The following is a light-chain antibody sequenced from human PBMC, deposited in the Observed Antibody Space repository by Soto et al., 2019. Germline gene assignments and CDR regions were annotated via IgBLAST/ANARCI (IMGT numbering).Light chain of an antibody. J-gene: IGKJ1*01. Sequence: GDRVTITCRASQSISSWLAWYQQKPGKAPKLLIYDASSLESGVPSRFSGSGSGTECTLTISSLQPDDFATYYCQQYNSYSQTLGQGTKVDIK. CDR2: DAS. CDR1: QSISSW. V-gene: IGKV1-5*01. CDR3: QQYNSYSQT.